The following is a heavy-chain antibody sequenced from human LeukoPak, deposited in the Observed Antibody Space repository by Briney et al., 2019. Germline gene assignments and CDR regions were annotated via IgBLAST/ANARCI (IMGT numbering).Heavy chain of an antibody. D-gene: IGHD6-19*01. CDR1: GYSFTNYW. CDR3: ARIAVAGHYNFDY. J-gene: IGHJ4*02. V-gene: IGHV5-10-1*01. CDR2: IDPSVSST. Sequence: RGKSLRISCKASGYSFTNYWITWVRQMPGKGLEWMGTIDPSVSSTTYSPSFRGHVTISADKSISTAYLQWSSLKASDTAIYYCARIAVAGHYNFDYWGQGTLVTVSS.